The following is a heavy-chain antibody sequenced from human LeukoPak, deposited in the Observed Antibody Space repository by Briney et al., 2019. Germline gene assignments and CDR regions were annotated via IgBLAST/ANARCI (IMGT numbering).Heavy chain of an antibody. D-gene: IGHD3-16*01. CDR3: ARDIRGNYFDS. CDR2: ISRDGSTP. Sequence: GGSLRLSCVASGFIFDDSLMHWVRQAPGKGPEWISLISRDGSTPYYADSVKGRFTISRDNSKNSLFLQMNSLTPEDTAVYYCARDIRGNYFDSWGQGTLVTVSS. CDR1: GFIFDDSL. J-gene: IGHJ4*02. V-gene: IGHV3-43*01.